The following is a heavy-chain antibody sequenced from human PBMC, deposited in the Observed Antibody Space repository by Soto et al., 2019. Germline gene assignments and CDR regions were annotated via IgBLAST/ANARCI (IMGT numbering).Heavy chain of an antibody. Sequence: PSETLSLTCAVYGGSFSGYYWSWIRQPPGKGLEWIGEINHSGSTNYNPSLKSRVTISVDTSKNQFSLKLSSVTAADTAVYYCARTDTAMVMDYYYGMDVWGQGTTVTVSS. CDR3: ARTDTAMVMDYYYGMDV. CDR2: INHSGST. D-gene: IGHD5-18*01. CDR1: GGSFSGYY. J-gene: IGHJ6*02. V-gene: IGHV4-34*01.